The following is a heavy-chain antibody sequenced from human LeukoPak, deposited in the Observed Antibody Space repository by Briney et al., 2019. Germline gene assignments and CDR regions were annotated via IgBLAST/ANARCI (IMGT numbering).Heavy chain of an antibody. Sequence: ASVKVSYKASGYTFTGYYMHWVRQAPGQGLEWMGRINPNSGGTNYAQKFQGRVTMTRDTSISTAYMELSRLRSDDTAVYYCARVRYYDSSGYDYWGQGTLVTVSS. CDR2: INPNSGGT. J-gene: IGHJ4*02. CDR3: ARVRYYDSSGYDY. D-gene: IGHD3-22*01. V-gene: IGHV1-2*06. CDR1: GYTFTGYY.